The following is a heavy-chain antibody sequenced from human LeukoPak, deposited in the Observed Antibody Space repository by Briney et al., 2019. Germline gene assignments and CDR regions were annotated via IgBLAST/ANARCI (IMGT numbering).Heavy chain of an antibody. V-gene: IGHV3-23*01. Sequence: GGSLRLSCAASGFTFSSYAMSWVRQAPGKGLEWVSAISGSGGSTYYADSVKGRFTISGDNSKNTLYLQMNSLRAEDTAVYYCAKLYSSGTNAFDYWGQGTLVTVSS. CDR1: GFTFSSYA. J-gene: IGHJ4*02. CDR3: AKLYSSGTNAFDY. CDR2: ISGSGGST. D-gene: IGHD6-19*01.